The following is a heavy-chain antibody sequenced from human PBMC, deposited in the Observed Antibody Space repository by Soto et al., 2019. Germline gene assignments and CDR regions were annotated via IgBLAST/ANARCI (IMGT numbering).Heavy chain of an antibody. CDR1: GFTFSSYS. CDR2: ISSSSSYI. D-gene: IGHD6-13*01. Sequence: GGSLRLSCAASGFTFSSYSMNWVRQAPGKGLEWVSSISSSSSYIYYADSVKGRFTISRDNAKNSLYLQMNSLRAEDTAVYYCARSSSIAAAGTVWGQGTLVTVSS. CDR3: ARSSSIAAAGTV. J-gene: IGHJ4*02. V-gene: IGHV3-21*01.